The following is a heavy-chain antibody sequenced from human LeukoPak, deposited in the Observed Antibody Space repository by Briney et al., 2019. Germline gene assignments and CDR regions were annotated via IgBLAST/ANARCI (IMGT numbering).Heavy chain of an antibody. D-gene: IGHD3-10*01. Sequence: PGGSLRLSCAASGFTFSSYGMHWVRQAPGKGLEWVAVISYDGSNKYYADSVKGRFTISGDNPKHTLYLQMNSLRAEDTAVYYCAKDGPHYYGSGSYYNSLYGMDVWGQGTTVTVSS. CDR1: GFTFSSYG. J-gene: IGHJ6*02. V-gene: IGHV3-30*18. CDR3: AKDGPHYYGSGSYYNSLYGMDV. CDR2: ISYDGSNK.